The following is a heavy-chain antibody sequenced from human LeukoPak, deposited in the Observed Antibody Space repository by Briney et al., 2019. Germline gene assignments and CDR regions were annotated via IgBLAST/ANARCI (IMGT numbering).Heavy chain of an antibody. J-gene: IGHJ6*03. CDR1: GFSISHYA. V-gene: IGHV3-23*01. Sequence: GGSLRLSCAASGFSISHYAMSWVRQAPGKGLEWVSADTSSTTSTYYANSVRGRFTISRDNSMNTLYLQMNSLRADDTAVYYCSKAPLGACAGAVCYYLDVRGKGTTVIVSS. D-gene: IGHD2-8*02. CDR3: SKAPLGACAGAVCYYLDV. CDR2: DTSSTTST.